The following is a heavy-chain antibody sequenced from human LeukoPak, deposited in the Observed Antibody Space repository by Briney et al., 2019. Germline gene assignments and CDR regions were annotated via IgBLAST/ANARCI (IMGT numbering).Heavy chain of an antibody. V-gene: IGHV4-30-2*01. CDR2: IYHSGST. J-gene: IGHJ3*02. Sequence: SETLSLTCTVSGGSISSGGYYWSWIRQPPGKGLEWIGYIYHSGSTYYNPSLKSRVTISVDRSKNQSSLKLNSVTAADTAVYYCARSITIFGVVHAFDIWGQGTMVTVSS. CDR3: ARSITIFGVVHAFDI. CDR1: GGSISSGGYY. D-gene: IGHD3-3*01.